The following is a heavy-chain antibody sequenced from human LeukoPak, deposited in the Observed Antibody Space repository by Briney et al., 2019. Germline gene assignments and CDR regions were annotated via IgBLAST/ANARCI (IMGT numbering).Heavy chain of an antibody. CDR1: GFTFDDYA. V-gene: IGHV3-9*01. CDR3: ARDVYYGSGSYNFDY. J-gene: IGHJ4*02. D-gene: IGHD3-10*01. CDR2: ISWNSGSI. Sequence: PGGSLRLSCAASGFTFDDYAMHWVRQAPGKGLEWVSGISWNSGSIGYADSVKGRFTISRDNSKNTLYLQMNSLRAEDTAVYYCARDVYYGSGSYNFDYWGQGTLVTVSS.